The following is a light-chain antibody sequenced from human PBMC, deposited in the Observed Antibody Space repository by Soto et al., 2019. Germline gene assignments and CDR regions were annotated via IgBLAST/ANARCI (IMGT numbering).Light chain of an antibody. CDR2: EVS. V-gene: IGLV2-18*02. Sequence: QSVLTQPPSVSGSPGQSVTISCTGTSSDVGSYNRVSWYQQPPGTAPKVMIYEVSNRPSGVPDRFSGSKSGNTASLTISGLQPEDEADYYSYSSTSRNTYVFGTGTKVTVL. J-gene: IGLJ1*01. CDR1: SSDVGSYNR. CDR3: YSSTSRNTYV.